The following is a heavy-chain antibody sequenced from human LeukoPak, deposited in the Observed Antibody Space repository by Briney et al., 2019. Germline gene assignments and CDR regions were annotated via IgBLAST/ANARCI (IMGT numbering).Heavy chain of an antibody. CDR3: GRVDGDRFFDY. D-gene: IGHD4-17*01. Sequence: ASETLSLTCTVSGGSISSSGYYWGWIRQPPGKGLEWIGSIYSYSGSTYYNPSLKSRVTISVDTSKNQFSLKLGSVTAADTAVYYCGRVDGDRFFDYWGQGTLVTVSS. CDR1: GGSISSSGYY. J-gene: IGHJ4*02. V-gene: IGHV4-39*01. CDR2: IYSYSGST.